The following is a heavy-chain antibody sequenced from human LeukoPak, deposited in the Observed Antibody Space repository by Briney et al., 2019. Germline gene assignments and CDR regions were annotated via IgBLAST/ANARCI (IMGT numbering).Heavy chain of an antibody. Sequence: GGSLRLSCAAPGFTFSSYSMNWVRQAPGKGLEWVSSISSSSSYIYYADSVKGRFTISRDNAKNSLYLQMSSLRAEDTAVYYCARPIGIAVAGGFDYWGQGTLVTVSS. CDR2: ISSSSSYI. J-gene: IGHJ4*02. D-gene: IGHD6-19*01. CDR3: ARPIGIAVAGGFDY. V-gene: IGHV3-21*01. CDR1: GFTFSSYS.